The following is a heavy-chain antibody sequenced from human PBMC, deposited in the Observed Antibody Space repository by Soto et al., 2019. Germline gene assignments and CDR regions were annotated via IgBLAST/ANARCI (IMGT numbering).Heavy chain of an antibody. J-gene: IGHJ6*02. V-gene: IGHV3-23*01. Sequence: EVQLLESGGGLVQPGGSLRLSCAASGFTFSSYAMSWVRQAPGQGLEWVSAISGSGGSTYYADSVKGRFTISRDNSKNTLYLQMNSLRAEDTAVYYCAKDGGNYYYGMGVWGQGTTVTVSS. D-gene: IGHD3-16*01. CDR1: GFTFSSYA. CDR3: AKDGGNYYYGMGV. CDR2: ISGSGGST.